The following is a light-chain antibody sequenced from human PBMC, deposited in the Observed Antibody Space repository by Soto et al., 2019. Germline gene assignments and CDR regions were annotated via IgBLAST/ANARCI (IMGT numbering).Light chain of an antibody. CDR2: GTS. J-gene: IGKJ1*01. CDR3: QQYHNSPRT. CDR1: ERIYSAY. V-gene: IGKV3-20*01. Sequence: PGERATLSCRASERIYSAYLGWYQQKPGQAPRLLIYGTSSRATGIPDRFSGSGSGTDFTLTISRLEPEDFAVYYCQQYHNSPRTFGQGTKVDIK.